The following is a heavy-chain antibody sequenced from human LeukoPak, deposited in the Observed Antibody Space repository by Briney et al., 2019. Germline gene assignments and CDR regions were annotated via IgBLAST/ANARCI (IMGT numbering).Heavy chain of an antibody. CDR3: ARTLYYYDSSGYSDYYYGMDV. Sequence: GESLKISCKGSGYSFTSYWIGWVRQMPGKGLEWMGIIYPGDSDTRYSPSFQGQVTISADKSISTAYLQWSSLKASDTAMYYCARTLYYYDSSGYSDYYYGMDVWGQGTTVTVS. CDR2: IYPGDSDT. CDR1: GYSFTSYW. J-gene: IGHJ6*02. V-gene: IGHV5-51*01. D-gene: IGHD3-22*01.